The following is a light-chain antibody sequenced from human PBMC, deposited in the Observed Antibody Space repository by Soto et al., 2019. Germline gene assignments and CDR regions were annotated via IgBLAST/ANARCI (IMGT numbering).Light chain of an antibody. J-gene: IGLJ2*01. V-gene: IGLV2-14*01. Sequence: QSALTQPPSASGSPGQSITISCTGTSSDVGAYNYVSWYQQHPGKAPKLIISEVSNRPSGVSNRFSGSKSGNTASLTISGLQAEDEADYYCSSYTSSSTVVFGGGTKLTVL. CDR1: SSDVGAYNY. CDR3: SSYTSSSTVV. CDR2: EVS.